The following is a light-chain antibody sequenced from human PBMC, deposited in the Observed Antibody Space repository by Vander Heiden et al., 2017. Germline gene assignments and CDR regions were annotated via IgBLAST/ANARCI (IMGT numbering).Light chain of an antibody. CDR3: MQTRDYLT. CDR2: KVS. Sequence: EIVMTQTPVSSLVTLGQPASISCRSSHTLVHRDGNTYLSWLHQRPGQPLRLLIYKVSNRFSGVPDRFSGSGAGTDFTLTISRVEADDVGIYYCMQTRDYLTFGGGTKVQIK. V-gene: IGKV2-24*01. CDR1: HTLVHRDGNTY. J-gene: IGKJ4*01.